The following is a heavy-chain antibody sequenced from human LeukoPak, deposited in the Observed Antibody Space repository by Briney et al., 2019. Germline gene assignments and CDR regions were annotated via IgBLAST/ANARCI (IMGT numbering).Heavy chain of an antibody. CDR3: ARRDYYDSSDTEYFDL. Sequence: SGTLSLTCAVSGGSISSSNWWSWVRQPPGKGLEWIEEIYHSGSTNYNPSLKSRVTISVDKSKNQFSLKLSSVTAADTAVYYCARRDYYDSSDTEYFDLWGRGTLVTVSS. V-gene: IGHV4-4*02. CDR2: IYHSGST. J-gene: IGHJ2*01. D-gene: IGHD3-22*01. CDR1: GGSISSSNW.